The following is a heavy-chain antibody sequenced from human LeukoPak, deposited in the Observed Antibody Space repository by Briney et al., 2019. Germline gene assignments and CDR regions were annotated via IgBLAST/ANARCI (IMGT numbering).Heavy chain of an antibody. CDR3: AKVGRNYYDSSGYYY. CDR1: GFTFSSYA. D-gene: IGHD3-22*01. Sequence: GGSLRLSCAASGFTFSSYAMGWVRQAPGKGLEWVSAISGSGGSTYYADSVKGRFTISRDNSKNTLYLQMNSLRAEDTAVYYCAKVGRNYYDSSGYYYWGQGTLVTVSS. CDR2: ISGSGGST. V-gene: IGHV3-23*01. J-gene: IGHJ4*02.